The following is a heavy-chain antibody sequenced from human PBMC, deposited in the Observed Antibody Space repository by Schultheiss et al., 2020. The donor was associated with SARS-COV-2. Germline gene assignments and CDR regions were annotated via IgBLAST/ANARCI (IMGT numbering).Heavy chain of an antibody. CDR3: AKSSVGARPLFDY. D-gene: IGHD1-26*01. Sequence: SETLSLTCAVYGGSFSGYYWSWIRQPPGKGLEWIGSIYYSGSTNYNPSLKSRVTISVDTSKNQFSLKLSSVTAADTAVYYCAKSSVGARPLFDYWGQGTLVTVSS. J-gene: IGHJ4*02. CDR1: GGSFSGYY. CDR2: IYYSGST. V-gene: IGHV4-34*01.